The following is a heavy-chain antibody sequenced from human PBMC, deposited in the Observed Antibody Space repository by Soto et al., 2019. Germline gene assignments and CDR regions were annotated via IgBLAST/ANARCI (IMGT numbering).Heavy chain of an antibody. J-gene: IGHJ4*02. CDR3: ARSYTASGWAHDY. V-gene: IGHV4-34*01. CDR1: GGSFSGYY. CDR2: INHSGST. Sequence: QVQLQQWGAGLLKPSETLSLTCAVYGGSFSGYYWSWIRQPPGKGLEWIGEINHSGSTNYNPSLKSRVTISVDTSKNQISLKLSSVTSADTAVYYCARSYTASGWAHDYWGQGTLVTVSS. D-gene: IGHD3-16*01.